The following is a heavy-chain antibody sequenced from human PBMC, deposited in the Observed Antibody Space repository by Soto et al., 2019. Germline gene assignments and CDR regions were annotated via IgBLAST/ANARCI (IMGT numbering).Heavy chain of an antibody. J-gene: IGHJ3*02. V-gene: IGHV3-64*02. CDR1: GFTLSNYA. CDR2: ISSNGGST. CDR3: ARLKPGAGSDI. Sequence: GGSLRLSCTASGFTLSNYAMHWVRQAPGKGLEYVSVISSNGGSTHYADSVKGRFTISRDNSKNTLYLQMGSLRAEDMAVYYCARLKPGAGSDIWGQGTMVTVSS. D-gene: IGHD1-1*01.